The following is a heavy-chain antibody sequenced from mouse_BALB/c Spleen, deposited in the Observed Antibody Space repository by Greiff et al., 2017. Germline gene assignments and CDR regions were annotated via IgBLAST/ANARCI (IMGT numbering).Heavy chain of an antibody. V-gene: IGHV7-3*02. CDR2: IRNKANGYTT. CDR1: GFTFTDYY. CDR3: ARAYGNYDYFDY. J-gene: IGHJ2*01. Sequence: EVNLVESGGGLVQPGGSLRLSCATSGFTFTDYYMSWVRQPPGKALEWLGFIRNKANGYTTEYSASVKGRFTISRDNSQSILYLQMNTLRAEDSATYYCARAYGNYDYFDYWGQGTTLTVSS. D-gene: IGHD2-1*01.